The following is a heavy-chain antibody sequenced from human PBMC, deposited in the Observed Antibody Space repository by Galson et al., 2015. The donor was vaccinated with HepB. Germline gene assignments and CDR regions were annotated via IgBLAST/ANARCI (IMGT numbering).Heavy chain of an antibody. D-gene: IGHD2-8*02. J-gene: IGHJ4*02. CDR1: GGTFSSYA. CDR3: ATLRGTGGVYYFDY. CDR2: IIPIFGTA. V-gene: IGHV1-69*13. Sequence: SVKVSCKASGGTFSSYAISWVRQAPGQGLEWMGGIIPIFGTANYAQKFQGRVTITADESTSTAYMELSSLRSEDTAVYYCATLRGTGGVYYFDYWGQGTRVTVSS.